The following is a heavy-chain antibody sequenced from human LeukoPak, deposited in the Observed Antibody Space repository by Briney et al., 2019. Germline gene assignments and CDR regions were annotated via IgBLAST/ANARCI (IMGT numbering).Heavy chain of an antibody. V-gene: IGHV1-69*04. Sequence: SVKVSCKASGGIFNDYSISWVRQAPGQGLEWMGRIIPILNVPNYAQKFKGRVTITADKSTNTAYMELSSLKSEDTAVYFCARDRPRARYFDYWGQGTLVTVSS. CDR3: ARDRPRARYFDY. D-gene: IGHD2-15*01. CDR1: GGIFNDYS. J-gene: IGHJ4*02. CDR2: IIPILNVP.